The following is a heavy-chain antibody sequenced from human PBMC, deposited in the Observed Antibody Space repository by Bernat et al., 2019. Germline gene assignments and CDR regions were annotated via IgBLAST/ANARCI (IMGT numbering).Heavy chain of an antibody. V-gene: IGHV1-2*04. CDR1: GYTFTGYY. CDR2: INPNSGGI. J-gene: IGHJ6*02. D-gene: IGHD2-15*01. Sequence: QVQLVQSGAEVKKPGASVKVSCKASGYTFTGYYMYWVRQAPGQGLERMGWINPNSGGINYAQKVQGWVTMTMNTSVSTAYMGLSRLRSDDTAVYYCARGVGYCSGGSCSDGMDVWGQGTTVTVSS. CDR3: ARGVGYCSGGSCSDGMDV.